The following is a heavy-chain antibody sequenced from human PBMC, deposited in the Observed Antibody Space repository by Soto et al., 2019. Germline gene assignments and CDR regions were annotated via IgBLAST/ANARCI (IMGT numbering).Heavy chain of an antibody. D-gene: IGHD2-8*02. V-gene: IGHV3-33*06. Sequence: GGSNRHSSAASGFNFRSYGMHWVRQATGKGLEWVAVIWYDGSTTYYADSVKGRFTISRDNSKNTVTLQMNSLRAEDTAFYYCAKDRTPPLSLSPSSQAIKNLLVGQCFDSWGQGTLVTVSS. J-gene: IGHJ4*02. CDR1: GFNFRSYG. CDR3: AKDRTPPLSLSPSSQAIKNLLVGQCFDS. CDR2: IWYDGSTT.